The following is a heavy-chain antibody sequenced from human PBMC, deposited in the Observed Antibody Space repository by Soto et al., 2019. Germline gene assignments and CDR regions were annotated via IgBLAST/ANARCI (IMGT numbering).Heavy chain of an antibody. D-gene: IGHD3-9*01. CDR3: ARDPQRYYDILTAPPPPYGMDV. J-gene: IGHJ6*02. CDR2: IRYDGSNK. Sequence: GGSLRLSCAASGFTFSSYWMHWVRQAPGKGLEWVAVIRYDGSNKYYADSVKGRFTISRDNSKNTLYLQMNSLRAEDTAVYYCARDPQRYYDILTAPPPPYGMDVWGQGTTVTVSS. CDR1: GFTFSSYW. V-gene: IGHV3-33*01.